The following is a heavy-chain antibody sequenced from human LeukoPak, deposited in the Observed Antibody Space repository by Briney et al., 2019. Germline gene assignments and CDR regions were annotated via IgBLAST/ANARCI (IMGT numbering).Heavy chain of an antibody. CDR3: SRSAYYDGSGNYYDY. D-gene: IGHD3-22*01. Sequence: GGSLRLSCAASGFTFSSYWMHWVRQAPGKGLVWVSRISDGGSTTTYADSVKGRFTISRDNAKNTLYLQMNGLGAEDTAVYYCSRSAYYDGSGNYYDYWGQGTLVTVSS. V-gene: IGHV3-74*01. CDR2: ISDGGSTT. CDR1: GFTFSSYW. J-gene: IGHJ4*02.